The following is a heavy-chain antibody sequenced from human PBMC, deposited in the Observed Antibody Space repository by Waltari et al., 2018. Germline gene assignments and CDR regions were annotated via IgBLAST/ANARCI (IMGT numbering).Heavy chain of an antibody. Sequence: QVQLQESGPGLVKPSETLSLTCTVSGGSISSYYWSWIRQPAGKGLEWIGSIYYSGSTYYNPSLKSRVTISVDTSKNQFSLKLSSVTAADTAVYYCAREGAIAARLLDYWGQGTLVTVSS. V-gene: IGHV4-4*07. D-gene: IGHD6-6*01. CDR3: AREGAIAARLLDY. CDR2: IYYSGST. J-gene: IGHJ4*02. CDR1: GGSISSYY.